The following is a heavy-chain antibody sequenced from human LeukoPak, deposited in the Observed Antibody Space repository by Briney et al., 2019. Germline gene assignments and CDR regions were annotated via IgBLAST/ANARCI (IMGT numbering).Heavy chain of an antibody. D-gene: IGHD2-15*01. Sequence: PGGSLRLSCAASGFTFSSYAMHWVRQAPGKGLEWVAVISYDGSNKYYADSVKGRFTISRDNSKNTLYLQMNSLRAEDTAVYYCAREGCSGGSCYLLDYWGQGTLVTVSS. V-gene: IGHV3-30*04. J-gene: IGHJ4*02. CDR3: AREGCSGGSCYLLDY. CDR1: GFTFSSYA. CDR2: ISYDGSNK.